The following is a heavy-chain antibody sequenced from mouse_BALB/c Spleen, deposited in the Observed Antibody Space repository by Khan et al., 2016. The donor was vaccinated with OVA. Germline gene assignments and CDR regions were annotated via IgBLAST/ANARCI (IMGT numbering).Heavy chain of an antibody. CDR1: GYTFTSYY. CDR2: INPSNGGT. V-gene: IGHV1S81*02. J-gene: IGHJ3*01. D-gene: IGHD2-1*01. Sequence: QVQLKQSGAELVKPGSSLKISCKASGYTFTSYYMYWVKQRPGQGLEWIGGINPSNGGTHFNEKFKSKATLTVDKSSSTAYMQLSSLTSKDSAVYYWARSGYGNPFAYWGQGTLVTVSA. CDR3: ARSGYGNPFAY.